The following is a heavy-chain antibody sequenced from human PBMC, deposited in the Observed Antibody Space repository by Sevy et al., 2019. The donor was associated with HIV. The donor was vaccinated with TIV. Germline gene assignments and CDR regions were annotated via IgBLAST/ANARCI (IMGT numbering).Heavy chain of an antibody. CDR3: ARRYSGSGSYRGLKRGLYYYYAMDL. CDR2: ISSDGSNK. J-gene: IGHJ6*02. Sequence: GGCLRLSCAASGFTFSTYTLHWVRQAPGKGLEWLAVISSDGSNKYYADSVKGRFTISRDNSKNTLCMQMNSLRAEDTAVYYCARRYSGSGSYRGLKRGLYYYYAMDLWGHGTTVTVSS. V-gene: IGHV3-30*04. CDR1: GFTFSTYT. D-gene: IGHD3-10*01.